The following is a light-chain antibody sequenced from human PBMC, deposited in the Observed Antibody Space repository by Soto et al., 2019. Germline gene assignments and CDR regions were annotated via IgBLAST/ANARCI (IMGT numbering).Light chain of an antibody. J-gene: IGKJ4*01. CDR3: QQRSNWPLT. V-gene: IGKV3-11*01. CDR2: DTS. CDR1: ESVSGH. Sequence: EIVLTQSPATLSLSPGERATLSCRASESVSGHLAWYQQKVGQRPRLLIYDTSNRATDIPARFSGSGSGTDFTLTIASLQPEDLAVYFCQQRSNWPLTFGGGTKVEIK.